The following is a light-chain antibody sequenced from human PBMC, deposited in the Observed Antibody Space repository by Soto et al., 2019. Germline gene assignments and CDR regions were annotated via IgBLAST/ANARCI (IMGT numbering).Light chain of an antibody. V-gene: IGKV3-11*01. CDR3: QQRNSWPPTFT. CDR1: QSVGSF. CDR2: DTS. J-gene: IGKJ5*01. Sequence: EKVLTQSPATLSLYPGERATLSCRASQSVGSFLAWYQQKPGQAPRLLIYDTSIRATGIPARFSGSGSGTDFTLTISSLEPEDFAVYYCQQRNSWPPTFTFGQGTRLEIK.